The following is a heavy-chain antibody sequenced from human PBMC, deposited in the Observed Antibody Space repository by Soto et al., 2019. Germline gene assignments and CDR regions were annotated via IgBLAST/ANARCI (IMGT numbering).Heavy chain of an antibody. J-gene: IGHJ6*02. CDR2: IKQGGNEK. Sequence: PGGSLRLSCAASGFSFSTYLMSWVRQAPGKGLEWVANIKQGGNEKFYVDSVKGRFTISRGNDKKSLYLQMDSLRVEDTAVYYCVGALTYEVPYYYYGMDVWGQGTTVTVSS. D-gene: IGHD3-16*01. V-gene: IGHV3-7*01. CDR3: VGALTYEVPYYYYGMDV. CDR1: GFSFSTYL.